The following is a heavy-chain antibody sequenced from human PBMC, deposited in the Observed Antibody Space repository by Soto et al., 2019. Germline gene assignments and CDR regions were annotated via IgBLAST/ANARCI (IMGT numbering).Heavy chain of an antibody. D-gene: IGHD5-12*01. J-gene: IGHJ4*02. V-gene: IGHV4-4*07. CDR3: AREGSYSAYNFAHGIQLWSFDF. CDR1: GGSSNTFY. Sequence: SETLSLTCTVAGGSSNTFYWIWVRQPAGKGLEWIGRIFSSGSTSFNPSLGSRVAMSVDTSKNHFSLNLSSVTAADMAVYYCAREGSYSAYNFAHGIQLWSFDFWGQGARVTASS. CDR2: IFSSGST.